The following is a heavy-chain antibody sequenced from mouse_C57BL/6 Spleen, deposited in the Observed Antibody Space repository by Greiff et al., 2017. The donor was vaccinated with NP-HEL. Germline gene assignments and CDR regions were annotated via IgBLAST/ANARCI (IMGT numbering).Heavy chain of an antibody. Sequence: VQRVESGAELARPGASVKMSCKASGYTFTSYTMHWVHQRPGQGLEWIGYINPSSGYTKYNQKFKDKATLTADKSSSTAYMQLSSLTSEDSAVYYCARDWFAYWGQGTLVTVSA. CDR2: INPSSGYT. J-gene: IGHJ3*01. CDR3: ARDWFAY. V-gene: IGHV1-4*01. CDR1: GYTFTSYT.